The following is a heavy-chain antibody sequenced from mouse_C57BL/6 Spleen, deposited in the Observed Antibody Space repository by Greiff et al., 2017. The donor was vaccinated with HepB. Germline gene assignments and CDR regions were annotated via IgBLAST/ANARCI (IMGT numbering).Heavy chain of an antibody. V-gene: IGHV1-26*01. CDR1: GYTFTDYY. D-gene: IGHD2-4*01. Sequence: EVQLQQSGPELVKPGASVKISCKASGYTFTDYYMNWVKQSHGKSLEWIGDINPNNGGTSYNQKFKGKATLTVDKSSSTAYMELRSLTSEDSAVYYCARGENYYDYDDFAYWGQGTLVTVSA. CDR3: ARGENYYDYDDFAY. J-gene: IGHJ3*01. CDR2: INPNNGGT.